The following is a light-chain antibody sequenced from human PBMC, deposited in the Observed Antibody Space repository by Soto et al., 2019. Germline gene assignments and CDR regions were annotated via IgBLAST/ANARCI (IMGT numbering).Light chain of an antibody. V-gene: IGKV1-5*01. J-gene: IGKJ1*01. Sequence: DIQVTQSPPSMAASVGDRVTITCLASQSVTSWLAWYQQKPGKAPKLLIFQASSLESGVPSRFSGSGSGTEFTLTLSGLQPDDFATYYCQQYHSSPWTFGQGTKVDI. CDR2: QAS. CDR3: QQYHSSPWT. CDR1: QSVTSW.